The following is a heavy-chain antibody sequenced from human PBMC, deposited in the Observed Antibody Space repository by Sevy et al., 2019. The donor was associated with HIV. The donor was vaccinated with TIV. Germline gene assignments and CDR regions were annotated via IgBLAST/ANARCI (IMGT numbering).Heavy chain of an antibody. CDR2: LSFGCGRI. D-gene: IGHD2-8*01. CDR1: GFNFNIYS. Sequence: GGSMRLSCVASGFNFNIYSMSWVRQAPGKGLEWVSTLSFGCGRINHADSVQGRFTMSRDDSKKTVYLEMNSLRAEDTAVYYCAREGCTRPHDHWGQGTLVTVSS. V-gene: IGHV3-23*01. CDR3: AREGCTRPHDH. J-gene: IGHJ4*02.